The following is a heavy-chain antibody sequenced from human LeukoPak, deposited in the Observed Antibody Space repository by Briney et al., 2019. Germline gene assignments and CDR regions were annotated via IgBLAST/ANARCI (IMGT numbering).Heavy chain of an antibody. J-gene: IGHJ3*02. CDR1: GGSLSSYY. Sequence: SETLSLTCTVSGGSLSSYYWSWIRQPPGKGLEWIGYIYYSGSTNYHPSLKSRVTISVDTSKNQFSLKLSSVTAADTAVYYCASDSSRLDAFDIWGQGTMVTVSS. CDR3: ASDSSRLDAFDI. D-gene: IGHD6-13*01. CDR2: IYYSGST. V-gene: IGHV4-59*01.